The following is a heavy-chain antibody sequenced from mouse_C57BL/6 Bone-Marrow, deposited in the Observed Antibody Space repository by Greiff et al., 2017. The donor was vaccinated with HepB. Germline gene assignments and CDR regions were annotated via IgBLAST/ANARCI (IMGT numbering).Heavy chain of an antibody. CDR3: ATVYYYGSSYWYFDV. J-gene: IGHJ1*03. Sequence: QVQLKESGPELVKPGASVKISCKASGYAFSSSWMNWVKQRPGKGLEWIGRIYPGDGDTNYNGKFKGKATLTADKSSSTAYMQLSSLTSEDSAVYFCATVYYYGSSYWYFDVWGTGTTVTVSS. CDR1: GYAFSSSW. CDR2: IYPGDGDT. V-gene: IGHV1-82*01. D-gene: IGHD1-1*01.